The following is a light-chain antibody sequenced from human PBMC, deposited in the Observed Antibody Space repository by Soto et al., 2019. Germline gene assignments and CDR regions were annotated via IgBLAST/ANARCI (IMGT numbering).Light chain of an antibody. Sequence: QSVLTQPPSASGTPGQGVTISCSGSSSNIGNNQVYWYQQLPGAAPKVLIYKNTQRPSGVPDRFSGSKSGTSASLAISGLRPDDEADYSCAAWDDSLSVYVFGTGTKVTVL. CDR2: KNT. J-gene: IGLJ1*01. CDR3: AAWDDSLSVYV. V-gene: IGLV1-47*01. CDR1: SSNIGNNQ.